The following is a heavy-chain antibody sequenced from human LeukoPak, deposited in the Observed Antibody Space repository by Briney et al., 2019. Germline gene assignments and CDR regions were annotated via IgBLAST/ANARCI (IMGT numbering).Heavy chain of an antibody. V-gene: IGHV3-48*01. Sequence: PGGSLRLSCAASGFTFSSYSMNWVRQAPGKGLEWVSYISSSSSTIYYADSVKGRFTISRDNAKNSLYLQMNSLRAEDTAVYYCARDSGDVSLGYWGQGTLVTVSS. J-gene: IGHJ4*02. CDR3: ARDSGDVSLGY. CDR2: ISSSSSTI. CDR1: GFTFSSYS. D-gene: IGHD3-10*01.